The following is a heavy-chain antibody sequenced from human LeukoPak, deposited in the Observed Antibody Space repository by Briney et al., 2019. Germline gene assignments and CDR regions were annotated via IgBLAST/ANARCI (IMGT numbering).Heavy chain of an antibody. D-gene: IGHD3-3*01. CDR1: GYTFTSYD. CDR2: MNPNSGNT. J-gene: IGHJ5*02. V-gene: IGHV1-8*01. CDR3: ARGQLITIFGVVIQNWFDP. Sequence: ASVKVSCNASGYTFTSYDINRERQATGQVLEWMGWMNPNSGNTGYAQKFQGRVTMTRTTSISTAHMELSSLRSEDTAVYYCARGQLITIFGVVIQNWFDPWGQGTLVTVSS.